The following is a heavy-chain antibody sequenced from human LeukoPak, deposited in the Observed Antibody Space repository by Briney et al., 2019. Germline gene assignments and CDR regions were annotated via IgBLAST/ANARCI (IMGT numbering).Heavy chain of an antibody. CDR1: GFTFRSYW. V-gene: IGHV3-74*01. D-gene: IGHD3-22*01. J-gene: IGHJ4*02. CDR2: INSDGSST. Sequence: GRSLRLSCAASGFTFRSYWMHWVRQAPGKGLVWVSRINSDGSSTSYADSVKGRFTISRDNAKNTLYLQMNSLRAEDTAVYYCARDIVVVDSYYFDYWGQGTLVTISS. CDR3: ARDIVVVDSYYFDY.